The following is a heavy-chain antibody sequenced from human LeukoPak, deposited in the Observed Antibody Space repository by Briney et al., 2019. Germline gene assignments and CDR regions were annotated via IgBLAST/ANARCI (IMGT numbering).Heavy chain of an antibody. CDR1: GFSLDNAW. D-gene: IGHD5-24*01. CDR2: IKRKTDGGTT. Sequence: PGGSLRLSCAASGFSLDNAWMNWARQAPGKGLEWVGRIKRKTDGGTTDYATPVKGRFTISRDDSKNALYLQMNSLKTEDTAMYYCTTESKLDGQFYYWGQGTLVTVSS. J-gene: IGHJ4*02. V-gene: IGHV3-15*01. CDR3: TTESKLDGQFYY.